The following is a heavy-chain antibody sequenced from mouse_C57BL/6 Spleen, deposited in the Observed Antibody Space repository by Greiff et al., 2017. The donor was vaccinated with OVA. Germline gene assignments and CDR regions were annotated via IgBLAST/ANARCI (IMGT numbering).Heavy chain of an antibody. D-gene: IGHD1-1*01. CDR3: ARGGGGSSSWFAY. J-gene: IGHJ3*01. V-gene: IGHV1-69*01. Sequence: QVQLKQPGAELVMPGASVKLSCKASGYTFTSYWMHWVKQRPGQGLEWIGEIDPSDSYTNYNQKFKGKSTLTVDKSSSTAYMQLSSLTSEDSAVYYCARGGGGSSSWFAYWGQGTLVTVSA. CDR2: IDPSDSYT. CDR1: GYTFTSYW.